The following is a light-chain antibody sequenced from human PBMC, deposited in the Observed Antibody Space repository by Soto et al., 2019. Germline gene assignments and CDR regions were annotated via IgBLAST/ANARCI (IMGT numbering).Light chain of an antibody. V-gene: IGKV3-15*01. Sequence: EIVMTQSPATLSVSPGERATLSCRASQSVSSNLAWYQQKPGQAPRLLIYGASTRATGIPARFSGSGSGTEFTLTISSLQSEAFAVYYCQQYNNWPFTFGPGTKVYIK. J-gene: IGKJ3*01. CDR2: GAS. CDR1: QSVSSN. CDR3: QQYNNWPFT.